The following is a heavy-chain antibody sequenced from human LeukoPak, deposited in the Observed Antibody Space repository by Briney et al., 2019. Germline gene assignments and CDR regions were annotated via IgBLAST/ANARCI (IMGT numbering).Heavy chain of an antibody. CDR3: ARFQENYYYMDV. Sequence: ASVKVSCKASGYTFTGYYMHWVRQAPGQGLEWMGWINPNSGGTNYAQKFQGRVTMTRDTSISTAYMELSRLRSDDTAVYYCARFQENYYYMDVWGQGTLVTVSS. V-gene: IGHV1-2*02. CDR1: GYTFTGYY. CDR2: INPNSGGT. J-gene: IGHJ6*03.